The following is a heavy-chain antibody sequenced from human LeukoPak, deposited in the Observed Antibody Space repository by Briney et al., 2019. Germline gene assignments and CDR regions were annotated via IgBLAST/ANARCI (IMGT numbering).Heavy chain of an antibody. Sequence: SETLSLTCTVSGGSISSYYWSWIRQPAGKGLEWIGRIYTSGSTNYNPSLKSRVTMSVDTSKNQFSLKLSSVTAADTAVYYCARDLQLTSRWSTNSAFDIWGQGTMVTVSS. CDR3: ARDLQLTSRWSTNSAFDI. V-gene: IGHV4-4*07. CDR2: IYTSGST. J-gene: IGHJ3*02. D-gene: IGHD2-2*01. CDR1: GGSISSYY.